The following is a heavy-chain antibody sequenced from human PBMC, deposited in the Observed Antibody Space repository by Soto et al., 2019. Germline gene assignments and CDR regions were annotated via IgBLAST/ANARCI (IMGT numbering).Heavy chain of an antibody. J-gene: IGHJ4*02. D-gene: IGHD4-17*01. CDR2: IYYSGST. CDR1: GGSISSGGYY. V-gene: IGHV4-31*03. CDR3: ARSPEATVTAFDY. Sequence: QVQLQESGPGLVKPSQTLSLTCTVSGGSISSGGYYWSWIRQHPGKGLEWIGYIYYSGSTYYNPSRKSRVTITVDTSKNQFSLKLSSVTAADTAVYYCARSPEATVTAFDYWGQGTLVTVSS.